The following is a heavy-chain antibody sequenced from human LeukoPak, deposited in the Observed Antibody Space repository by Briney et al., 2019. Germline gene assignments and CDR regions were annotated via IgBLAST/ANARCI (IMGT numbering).Heavy chain of an antibody. CDR3: ARERPGDRFDY. Sequence: PSETLSLTCIVSGGSISTYYWSWIRQSAGKGLEWIGRIHTSGSTNFSPSLKSRLTMSLDTSKNQFSLKLNSVTAADTAVYYCARERPGDRFDYWGQGTLVTVSS. V-gene: IGHV4-4*07. CDR1: GGSISTYY. D-gene: IGHD3-10*01. J-gene: IGHJ4*02. CDR2: IHTSGST.